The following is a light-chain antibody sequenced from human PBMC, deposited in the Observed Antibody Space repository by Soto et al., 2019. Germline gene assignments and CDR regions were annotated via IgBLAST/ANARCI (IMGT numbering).Light chain of an antibody. Sequence: EIVMTQSPATLSLSPGERSTLSCMASQSITSSLAWYQQKPGQAPRLLIYGASTRATGIPARFSGSGSGTEFTLTISSLQSEDFAVYYCQQYNNWPSITFGQGTRLEIK. CDR1: QSITSS. J-gene: IGKJ5*01. CDR3: QQYNNWPSIT. V-gene: IGKV3-15*01. CDR2: GAS.